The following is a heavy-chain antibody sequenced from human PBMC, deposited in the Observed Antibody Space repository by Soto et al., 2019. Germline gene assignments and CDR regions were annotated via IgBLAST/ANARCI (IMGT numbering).Heavy chain of an antibody. CDR1: GYTFTAYA. V-gene: IGHV1-3*01. CDR2: INAGNGNT. Sequence: QVQLVQSGAEVKKPGASVKVSCKTSGYTFTAYAMHWVSQAPGQMLEWMGWINAGNGNTKYSQRFQGRVIITTDTAASTAYMELSSLRSEDTAVYYCARDGAVAGDSNFDYWGQGTLVTVSS. D-gene: IGHD6-19*01. J-gene: IGHJ4*02. CDR3: ARDGAVAGDSNFDY.